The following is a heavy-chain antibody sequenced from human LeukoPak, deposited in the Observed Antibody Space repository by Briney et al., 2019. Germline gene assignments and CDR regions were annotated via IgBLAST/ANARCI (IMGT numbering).Heavy chain of an antibody. CDR3: ARAPPYGSGIYYFDY. CDR1: GGTFSSYA. Sequence: ASVKVSCKASGGTFSSYASSWVRQAPGQGLEWMGGIIPIFGTANYAQKFEGRVTITADESTSTAYMELSSLRSEDTAVYYCARAPPYGSGIYYFDYWGQGTLVTVSS. J-gene: IGHJ4*02. V-gene: IGHV1-69*13. CDR2: IIPIFGTA. D-gene: IGHD3-10*01.